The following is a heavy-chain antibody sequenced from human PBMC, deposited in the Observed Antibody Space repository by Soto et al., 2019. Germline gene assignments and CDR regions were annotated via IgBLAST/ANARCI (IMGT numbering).Heavy chain of an antibody. CDR2: ISYDGSNI. Sequence: ESGGGVVQPGRSLRLSCAASGFSFTNYAMHWVRQSPGKGLEWVAVISYDGSNIYYADSVKGRFIISRDSSKNILYLQMNSLRAEDTALYYCARDARAVAANFVDYWGQGALVTV. CDR1: GFSFTNYA. D-gene: IGHD6-19*01. V-gene: IGHV3-30*04. J-gene: IGHJ4*02. CDR3: ARDARAVAANFVDY.